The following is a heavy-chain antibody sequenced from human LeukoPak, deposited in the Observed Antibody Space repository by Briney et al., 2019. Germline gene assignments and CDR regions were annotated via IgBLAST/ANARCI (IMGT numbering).Heavy chain of an antibody. J-gene: IGHJ5*02. CDR1: GGSISSSNW. D-gene: IGHD6-19*01. CDR2: IYHSGST. V-gene: IGHV4-4*02. Sequence: PSETLSLTCAVSGGSISSSNWWSWVRQPPGKGLEWIGEIYHSGSTNYNPSLKSRVTISVDKSKNQFSLKLSSVTAADTAVYYYARDAGRPYSSGWYLNWFDPWGQGTLVTVSS. CDR3: ARDAGRPYSSGWYLNWFDP.